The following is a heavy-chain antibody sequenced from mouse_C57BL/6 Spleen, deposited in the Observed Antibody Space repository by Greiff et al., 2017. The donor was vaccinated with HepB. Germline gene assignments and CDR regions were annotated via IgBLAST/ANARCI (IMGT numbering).Heavy chain of an antibody. V-gene: IGHV1-4*01. D-gene: IGHD2-5*01. J-gene: IGHJ2*01. CDR2: INPSSGYT. Sequence: VQLQQSGAELARPGASVKMSCKASGYTFTSYTMHWVKQRPGQGLEWIGYINPSSGYTKYNQKFKDKATLTADKSSSTAYMQLSSLTSEDSAVYYCARGKIGYSKGGDFDYWGQGTTLTVSS. CDR3: ARGKIGYSKGGDFDY. CDR1: GYTFTSYT.